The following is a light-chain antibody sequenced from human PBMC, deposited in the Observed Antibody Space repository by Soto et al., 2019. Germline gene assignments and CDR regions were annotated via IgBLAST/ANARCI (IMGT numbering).Light chain of an antibody. J-gene: IGLJ2*01. CDR3: QSYDTSLLI. V-gene: IGLV6-57*01. CDR2: EDD. Sequence: NFMLTQPHSVSVSPGKTVTISCTRSSGSIASSYVQWYQLRPGSSPTTVIYEDDQRTAGVPDRFSGSVDTSSNSASLTISGLQTEDEADYFCQSYDTSLLIFGGGTKLTVL. CDR1: SGSIASSY.